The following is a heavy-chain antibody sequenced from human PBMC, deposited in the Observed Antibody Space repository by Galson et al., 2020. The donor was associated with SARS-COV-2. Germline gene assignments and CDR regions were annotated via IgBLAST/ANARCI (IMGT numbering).Heavy chain of an antibody. CDR1: GFTLSSYS. D-gene: IGHD3-16*02. Sequence: GGSLRLSCAASGFTLSSYSMNWGRQAPGKGLEWISYTDDYNIHYGDSVKGRFTVSRDNTKNSLYLQMNSLRAEDTAVYYCVRSRTFGGVIGTDYWGQGTLVTVSS. CDR2: TDDYNI. V-gene: IGHV3-21*01. CDR3: VRSRTFGGVIGTDY. J-gene: IGHJ4*02.